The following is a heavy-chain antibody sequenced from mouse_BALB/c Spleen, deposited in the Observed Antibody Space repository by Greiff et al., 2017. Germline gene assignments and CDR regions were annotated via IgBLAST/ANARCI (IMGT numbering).Heavy chain of an antibody. Sequence: EVQVVESGGGLVKPGGSLKLSCAASGFTFSSYTMSWVRQTPEKRLEWVATISSGGSYTYYPDSVKGRFTISRDNAKNTLYLQMSSLKSEDTAMYYCTREDDLDYWGQGTTLTVSS. D-gene: IGHD2-3*01. V-gene: IGHV5-6-4*01. J-gene: IGHJ2*01. CDR2: ISSGGSYT. CDR3: TREDDLDY. CDR1: GFTFSSYT.